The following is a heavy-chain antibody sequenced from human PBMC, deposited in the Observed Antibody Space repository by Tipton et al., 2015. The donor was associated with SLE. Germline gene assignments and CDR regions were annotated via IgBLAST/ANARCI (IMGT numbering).Heavy chain of an antibody. J-gene: IGHJ4*01. D-gene: IGHD5-18*01. CDR2: IDPLDSYT. CDR3: ARSRYTYGYGFDY. Sequence: QLVQSGAEVKKPGESLRISCKGSGYSFTSYWISWVRQMPGKGLEWMGRIDPLDSYTNYSPSFQGHVTISADKSIDTAYLQWDSLRASDTAMYYCARSRYTYGYGFDYWGQGTLVTVAS. CDR1: GYSFTSYW. V-gene: IGHV5-10-1*01.